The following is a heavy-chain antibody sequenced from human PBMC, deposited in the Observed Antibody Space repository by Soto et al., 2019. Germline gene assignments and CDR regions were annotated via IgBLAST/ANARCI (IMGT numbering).Heavy chain of an antibody. CDR1: GGSISSGDYY. V-gene: IGHV4-30-4*01. Sequence: SETLSLTCTVSGGSISSGDYYWSWIRQPPGKGLEWIGYIYYSGRTYYNPSLKSRVTISVDTSKNQFSLKLSSVTAADTAVYYCVLTFWSGYDHFDYWGQGTLVTVSS. J-gene: IGHJ4*02. CDR3: VLTFWSGYDHFDY. CDR2: IYYSGRT. D-gene: IGHD3-3*01.